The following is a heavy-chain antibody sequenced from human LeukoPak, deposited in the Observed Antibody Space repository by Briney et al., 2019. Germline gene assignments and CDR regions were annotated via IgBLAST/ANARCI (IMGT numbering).Heavy chain of an antibody. D-gene: IGHD6-13*01. CDR2: INSDGSST. Sequence: GGSLRLSRAASGFTFSSYWMHWVRQAPGKGLVWVSRINSDGSSTSYADSVKGRFTISRDNAKNTLYLQMNSLRAEDTAVYYCAREGVWRQQLVDYYYGMDVWGQGTTVTVSS. CDR1: GFTFSSYW. CDR3: AREGVWRQQLVDYYYGMDV. V-gene: IGHV3-74*01. J-gene: IGHJ6*02.